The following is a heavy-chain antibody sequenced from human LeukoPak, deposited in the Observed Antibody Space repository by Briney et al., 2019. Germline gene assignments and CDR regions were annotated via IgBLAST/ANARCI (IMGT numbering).Heavy chain of an antibody. Sequence: KTSETLSLTCAVYGGSFSGYYWSWIRQPPGKGLEWIGEINHSGSTNYNPSLKSRVTISVDTSKNQFSLKLSSVTAADTAVYYCARGGPYGDYEVDMGAYYYYGMDVWGQGTTVTVSS. CDR1: GGSFSGYY. CDR2: INHSGST. V-gene: IGHV4-34*01. D-gene: IGHD4-17*01. CDR3: ARGGPYGDYEVDMGAYYYYGMDV. J-gene: IGHJ6*02.